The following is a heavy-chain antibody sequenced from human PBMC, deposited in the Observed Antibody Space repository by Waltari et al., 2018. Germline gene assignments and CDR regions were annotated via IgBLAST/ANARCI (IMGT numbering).Heavy chain of an antibody. J-gene: IGHJ4*02. Sequence: VQLVETGGALMPPGGSLRVACVASGFAFRYNSMSWVRRAPGKGLEGVSTIDSGGGTYYADSVKGRFTISRDTSKDTLYLQLNRLTAEDTAVYYCARPSGFSRHFDYWGRGTLVTVSS. CDR3: ARPSGFSRHFDY. CDR2: IDSGGGT. V-gene: IGHV3-53*02. CDR1: GFAFRYNS. D-gene: IGHD3-22*01.